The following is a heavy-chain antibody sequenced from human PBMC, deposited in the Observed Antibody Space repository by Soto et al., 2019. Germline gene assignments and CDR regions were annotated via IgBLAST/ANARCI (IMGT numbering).Heavy chain of an antibody. CDR1: GGSISRSSYS. CDR3: ARHDYGGFGL. J-gene: IGHJ4*02. Sequence: QLQLQESGPGLVKPSETLSLTCTVSGGSISRSSYSWGWILQPPGKGLEWIGSIYYSGSTYYNPPVKSRVTISVDTSKNQFSLQLSSVTAADTAVYYCARHDYGGFGLWGQGTLVTVSS. V-gene: IGHV4-39*01. D-gene: IGHD4-17*01. CDR2: IYYSGST.